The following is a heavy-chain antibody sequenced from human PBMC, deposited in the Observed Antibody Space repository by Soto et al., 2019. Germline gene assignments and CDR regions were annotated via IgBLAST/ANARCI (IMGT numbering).Heavy chain of an antibody. CDR1: GRSITSYN. J-gene: IGHJ5*02. D-gene: IGHD2-21*01. V-gene: IGHV4-59*01. CDR3: ARRAVVAVTGSLDNWLDP. Sequence: SETLSLTCTVSGRSITSYNWNWLRQPPGKALEWIGYVYNSGSTNYNPSLKSRVTISVDTSKNQFSLKVNSVTAADTAVYYCARRAVVAVTGSLDNWLDPWGQGILVTVSS. CDR2: VYNSGST.